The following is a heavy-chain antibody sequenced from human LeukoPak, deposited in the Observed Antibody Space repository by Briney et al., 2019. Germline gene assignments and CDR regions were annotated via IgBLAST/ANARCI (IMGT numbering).Heavy chain of an antibody. CDR2: IKQDGRDK. CDR3: ARGGGKGSLDY. Sequence: GGSLRLSCTVSGFTFSTFWMSWVRQAPGKGLEWVANIKQDGRDKEYVASMKGRFTISRDNIKNSVYLQMNSLRGEDTAVYYCARGGGKGSLDYWGRGILITVSS. V-gene: IGHV3-7*01. CDR1: GFTFSTFW. J-gene: IGHJ4*02.